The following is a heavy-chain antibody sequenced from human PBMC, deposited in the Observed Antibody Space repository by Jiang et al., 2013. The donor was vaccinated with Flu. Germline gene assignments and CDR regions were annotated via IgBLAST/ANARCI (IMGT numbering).Heavy chain of an antibody. CDR2: IIPIFGIA. D-gene: IGHD6-6*01. CDR3: ASRKSGLYSSSSGNWFDP. Sequence: GAEVKKPGSSVKVSCKASGGTFSSYAISWVRQAPGQGLEWMGGIIPIFGIANYAQKFQGRVTITADESTSTAYMELSSLRSEDTAVYYCASRKSGLYSSSSGNWFDPWGQGTLVTVSS. CDR1: GGTFSSYA. J-gene: IGHJ5*02. V-gene: IGHV1-69*01.